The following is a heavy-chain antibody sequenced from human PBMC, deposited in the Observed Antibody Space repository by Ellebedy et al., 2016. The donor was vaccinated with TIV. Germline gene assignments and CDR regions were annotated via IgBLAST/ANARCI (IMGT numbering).Heavy chain of an antibody. J-gene: IGHJ5*02. D-gene: IGHD1-7*01. Sequence: SVKVSCXASGGTFSSYAISWVRQAPGQGLEWMGGIIPIFGTANYAQKFQGRVTITADESTSTAYMELSSLRSEDTAVYYCAREGGAGTKNWFDPWGQGTLVTVSS. CDR3: AREGGAGTKNWFDP. V-gene: IGHV1-69*13. CDR2: IIPIFGTA. CDR1: GGTFSSYA.